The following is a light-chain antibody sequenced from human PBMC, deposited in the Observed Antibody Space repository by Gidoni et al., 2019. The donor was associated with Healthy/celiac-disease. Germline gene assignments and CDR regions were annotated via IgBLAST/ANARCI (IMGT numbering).Light chain of an antibody. CDR3: QQYNNWHPWT. Sequence: EIVLTQSPTTLSVSPGERDTLSCRASQYVSSNLAWYQQKPGQAPRLLIYCASTRATGIPARFSGSGCGTEVTLTISSLQSEDYAVYYCQQYNNWHPWTFGQGTKVEIK. J-gene: IGKJ1*01. V-gene: IGKV3-15*01. CDR1: QYVSSN. CDR2: CAS.